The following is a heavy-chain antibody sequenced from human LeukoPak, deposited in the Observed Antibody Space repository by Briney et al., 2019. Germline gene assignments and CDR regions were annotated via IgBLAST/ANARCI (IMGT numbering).Heavy chain of an antibody. CDR2: ISSSSSYI. J-gene: IGHJ4*02. Sequence: KPGGSLRLSCAASGFTFSSYSMNWVRQAPGKGLEWVSSISSSSSYINYADSVKGRFTISGDNAKNSLYLQMNSLRAEDTAVYYCAKDPRRGYSYGYIDYWGQGTLVTVSS. V-gene: IGHV3-21*01. CDR1: GFTFSSYS. CDR3: AKDPRRGYSYGYIDY. D-gene: IGHD5-18*01.